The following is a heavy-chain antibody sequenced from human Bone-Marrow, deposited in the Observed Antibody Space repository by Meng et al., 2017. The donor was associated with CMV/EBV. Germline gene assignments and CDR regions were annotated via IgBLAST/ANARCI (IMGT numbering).Heavy chain of an antibody. V-gene: IGHV3-21*01. CDR3: ARDFDPLGMDV. CDR2: ISSSSSYI. J-gene: IGHJ6*02. CDR1: GFTFSSYS. Sequence: SCAASGFTFSSYSMNWVRQAPGKGLEWVSSISSSSSYIYYADSVKGRFTISRDNAKNSLYLQMNSLRAEDTAVYYCARDFDPLGMDVWGQGTTVTVSS.